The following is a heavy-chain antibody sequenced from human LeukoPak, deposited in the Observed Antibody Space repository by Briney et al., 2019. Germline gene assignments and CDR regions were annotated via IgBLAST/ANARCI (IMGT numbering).Heavy chain of an antibody. CDR3: ARESRTTISPKLVY. CDR2: ISSSSSYI. V-gene: IGHV3-21*01. Sequence: GGSLRLSCAASGFTFSSYSMNWVRQAPGKGLEWVSSISSSSSYIYYADSVKGRFTISRDNAKNSLYLQMNSLRTEDTAVYYCARESRTTISPKLVYWGQGTLVTVSS. CDR1: GFTFSSYS. J-gene: IGHJ4*02. D-gene: IGHD5-24*01.